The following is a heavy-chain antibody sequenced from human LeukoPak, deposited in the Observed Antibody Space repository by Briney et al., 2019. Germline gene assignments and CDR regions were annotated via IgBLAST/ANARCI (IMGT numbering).Heavy chain of an antibody. CDR2: ISGSGGST. Sequence: GGSLRLSCAASGFTFSSYSMNWVRQAPGKGLEWVSAISGSGGSTYCADSVKGRFTISRDNSKNTLYLQMNSLRAEDTAVYYCAKDRRAVAAPFDYWGQGTLVTVSS. V-gene: IGHV3-23*01. CDR1: GFTFSSYS. CDR3: AKDRRAVAAPFDY. D-gene: IGHD6-19*01. J-gene: IGHJ4*02.